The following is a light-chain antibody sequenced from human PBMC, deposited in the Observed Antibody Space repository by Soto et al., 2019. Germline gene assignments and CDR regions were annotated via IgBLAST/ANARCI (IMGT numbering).Light chain of an antibody. Sequence: QSVLTQPPSASGTPGQRVTISCSGSNSNIGSNTINWYQQLPGAAPKLLIYSNNQRPSGVPDRLSGSKSGTSASLAIRGLQSEDEADYYCASWDVNLNGPVFGGGTKLTVL. CDR1: NSNIGSNT. V-gene: IGLV1-44*01. CDR3: ASWDVNLNGPV. CDR2: SNN. J-gene: IGLJ3*02.